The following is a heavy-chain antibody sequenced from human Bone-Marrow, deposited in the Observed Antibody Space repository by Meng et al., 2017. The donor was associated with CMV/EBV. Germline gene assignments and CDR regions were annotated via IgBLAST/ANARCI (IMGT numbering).Heavy chain of an antibody. CDR2: ISAHNGNT. CDR3: ARDGRLRFLEWLCDY. J-gene: IGHJ4*02. Sequence: ASVKVSCKASCHTFRSYGISWVRQAPGQGLEWMGWISAHNGNTNYAQKFQGRVTMTTDTSRSTAYMELRSLTSDDTAVYYCARDGRLRFLEWLCDYWGQGTLVTVSS. D-gene: IGHD3-3*01. V-gene: IGHV1-18*01. CDR1: CHTFRSYG.